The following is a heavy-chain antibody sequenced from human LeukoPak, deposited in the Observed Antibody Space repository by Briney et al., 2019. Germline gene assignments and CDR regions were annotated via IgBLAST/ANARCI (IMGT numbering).Heavy chain of an antibody. CDR3: ARGSGSLLLRYYYGMDV. CDR1: GFTFSSYG. V-gene: IGHV3-30*19. D-gene: IGHD1-26*01. Sequence: GGSLRPSCAASGFTFSSYGMHWVRQAPGKGLEWVAVISYDGSNKYYADSVKGRFTISRDNSKNTLYLQMNSLRAEDTAVYYCARGSGSLLLRYYYGMDVWGQGTTVTVSS. J-gene: IGHJ6*02. CDR2: ISYDGSNK.